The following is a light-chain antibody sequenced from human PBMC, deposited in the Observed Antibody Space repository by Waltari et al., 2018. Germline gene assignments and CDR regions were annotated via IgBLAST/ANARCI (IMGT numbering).Light chain of an antibody. Sequence: DIQMTQSPSSLSASVGDRVTITCRSSRNISTFLQWYQLKPVKATKLPIYAASSLQSGVPTRFSCSGIGTDFTLTISYLQPEDFATYYCQQSYRTPLTFGGGTKVELK. CDR2: AAS. CDR3: QQSYRTPLT. V-gene: IGKV1-39*01. CDR1: RNISTF. J-gene: IGKJ4*01.